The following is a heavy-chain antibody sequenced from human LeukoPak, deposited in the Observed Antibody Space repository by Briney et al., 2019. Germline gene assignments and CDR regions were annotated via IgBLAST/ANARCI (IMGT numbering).Heavy chain of an antibody. CDR2: IYYSGST. CDR1: GGSSSLYY. V-gene: IGHV4-59*08. Sequence: SETLSLTCTVSGGSSSLYYWSWIRQPPGKGLEWIGYIYYSGSTNYNPSLRSRVTISVDTSKNQFSLKLSSVTAADTAVYYYAGSRWLVALVIWGKGTMVTVSS. CDR3: AGSRWLVALVI. J-gene: IGHJ3*02. D-gene: IGHD4-23*01.